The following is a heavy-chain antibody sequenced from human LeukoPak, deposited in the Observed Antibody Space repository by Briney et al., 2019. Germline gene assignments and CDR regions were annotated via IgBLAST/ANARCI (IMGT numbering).Heavy chain of an antibody. V-gene: IGHV3-23*01. D-gene: IGHD3-10*01. CDR1: GFTFSSYA. CDR2: ISGSGGST. CDR3: AKDGSSQGFGQ. Sequence: GGYLRLSCAASGFTFSSYAMSWVRQAPGKGLEWVSAISGSGGSTYYADSVKGRFTISRDNSKNTLYLQMNSLRAEDTAVYYCAKDGSSQGFGQWGQGTLVTVSS. J-gene: IGHJ4*02.